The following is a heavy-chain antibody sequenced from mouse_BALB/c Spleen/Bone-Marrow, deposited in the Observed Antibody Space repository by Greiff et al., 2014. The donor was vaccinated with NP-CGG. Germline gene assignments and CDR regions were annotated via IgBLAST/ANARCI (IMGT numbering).Heavy chain of an antibody. V-gene: IGHV14-3*02. Sequence: VQLQQPGAELVKPGASVKLSCTASGFNIKDTYMHWVKQRPEQGLEWIGRIDPANGNTKYDPKFQGKATITADTSSNTAYLQLNSLTSEDTAVYYCARYNYGSSQFAYWGQGTLVTVSA. CDR3: ARYNYGSSQFAY. CDR2: IDPANGNT. D-gene: IGHD1-1*01. CDR1: GFNIKDTY. J-gene: IGHJ3*01.